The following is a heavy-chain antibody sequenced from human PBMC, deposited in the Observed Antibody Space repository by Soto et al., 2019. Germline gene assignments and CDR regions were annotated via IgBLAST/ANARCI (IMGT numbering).Heavy chain of an antibody. J-gene: IGHJ6*02. CDR1: GGSIISGGYS. CDR2: IYHSGST. D-gene: IGHD3-10*01. CDR3: ARVRYYGSGSRYYYYGMDV. Sequence: PSATLSLTCAVSGGSIISGGYSWSWIRQPPGKGLEWIGYIYHSGSTYYNPSLKSRVTISVDRSKNQFSLKLSSVTAADTAVYYCARVRYYGSGSRYYYYGMDVWGQGTTVTVSS. V-gene: IGHV4-30-2*01.